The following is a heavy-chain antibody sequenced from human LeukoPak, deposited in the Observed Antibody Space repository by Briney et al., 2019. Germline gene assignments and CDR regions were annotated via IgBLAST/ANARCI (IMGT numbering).Heavy chain of an antibody. D-gene: IGHD6-13*01. J-gene: IGHJ4*02. V-gene: IGHV3-48*04. Sequence: GGSLRLSCAASGFTFRDYWMNWVRQAPGKGLEWVSYISSSSSTIYYADSVKGRFTISRDNAKNSLYLQMNSPRAEDTAVYYCAKDGAMAAADYYFDYWGQGTPVTVSS. CDR2: ISSSSSTI. CDR1: GFTFRDYW. CDR3: AKDGAMAAADYYFDY.